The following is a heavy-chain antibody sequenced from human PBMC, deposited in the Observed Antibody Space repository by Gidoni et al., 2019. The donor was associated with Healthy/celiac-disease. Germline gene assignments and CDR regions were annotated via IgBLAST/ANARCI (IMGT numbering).Heavy chain of an antibody. CDR2: TNHSGST. CDR1: GGSFSGYY. Sequence: QVQLQQWGAGLLKPSETLSLTCAVYGGSFSGYYWSWIRQPPGKGLEWIGETNHSGSTNYNPSLKSRVTISVDTSKNQFSLKLSSVTAADTAVYYCATNTVTIGYFDLLGRGTLVTVSS. J-gene: IGHJ2*01. V-gene: IGHV4-34*01. D-gene: IGHD4-17*01. CDR3: ATNTVTIGYFDL.